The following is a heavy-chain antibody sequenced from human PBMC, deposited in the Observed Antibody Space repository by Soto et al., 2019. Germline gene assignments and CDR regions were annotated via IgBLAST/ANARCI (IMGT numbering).Heavy chain of an antibody. CDR1: GYTFTGYY. CDR2: INPNSGGT. D-gene: IGHD2-2*01. Sequence: GASVKVSCKASGYTFTGYYMHWVRQAPGQGLEWMGWINPNSGGTNYAQKFQGRVTMTRDTSISTAYMELSRLRSDDTAVYYCARAPALYYYYGRDVWGQGTTVTASS. V-gene: IGHV1-2*02. J-gene: IGHJ6*02. CDR3: ARAPALYYYYGRDV.